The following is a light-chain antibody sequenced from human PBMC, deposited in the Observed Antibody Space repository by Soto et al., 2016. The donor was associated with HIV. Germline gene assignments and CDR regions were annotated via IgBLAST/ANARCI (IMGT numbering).Light chain of an antibody. CDR2: QDS. J-gene: IGLJ1*01. V-gene: IGLV3-21*01. Sequence: SYELTQPPSVSVAPGKTARITCGGNNIGSKGVHWYQQKPGQSPVLVIYQDSKRPSGIPERFSGSNSGNTATLTISGTQAMDEADYYCQAWDSSTAVFGTGTKVTVL. CDR3: QAWDSSTAV. CDR1: NIGSKG.